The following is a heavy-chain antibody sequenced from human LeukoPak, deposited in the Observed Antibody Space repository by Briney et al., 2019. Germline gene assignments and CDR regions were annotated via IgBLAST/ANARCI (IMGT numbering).Heavy chain of an antibody. D-gene: IGHD3-10*01. CDR3: ARDNLLWFGELLLPLDP. CDR2: IKQDGSER. Sequence: GGSLRLSCAASGFTFINYWMTWVRQAPGKGLEWVANIKQDGSERYYVDSATGRFTISRDNAKNTLYLQMNSLRAEDTAVYYCARDNLLWFGELLLPLDPWGQGTLVTVSS. J-gene: IGHJ5*02. CDR1: GFTFINYW. V-gene: IGHV3-7*01.